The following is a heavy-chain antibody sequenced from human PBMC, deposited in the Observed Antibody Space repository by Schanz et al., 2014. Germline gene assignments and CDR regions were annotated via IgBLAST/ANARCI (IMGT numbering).Heavy chain of an antibody. V-gene: IGHV3-30*18. J-gene: IGHJ4*02. D-gene: IGHD6-13*01. CDR1: GFTFSNYG. CDR2: ISYGGSDK. CDR3: AKDFVPLVQQLIRSGGAHLDH. Sequence: QVQLVESGGGVVQPGRSLRLSCAASGFTFSNYGLVWVRQAPGKGLELLAVISYGGSDKFHADSVKGRFTISRDNSKNTLYLQMNSLRVEDTAVYYCAKDFVPLVQQLIRSGGAHLDHWGQGTLVTVSS.